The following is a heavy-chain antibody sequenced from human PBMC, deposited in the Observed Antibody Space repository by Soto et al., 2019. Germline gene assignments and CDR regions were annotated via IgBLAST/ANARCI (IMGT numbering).Heavy chain of an antibody. Sequence: SETLSLTCTVSGGSISSYYLSWIRQPPGKGLEWIGYIYYSGSTNYNPSLKSRVTISVDTSKNQFSLKLSSVTAADTAVYYCARGRYDSSYNYWGQGTLVTVSS. CDR3: ARGRYDSSYNY. CDR1: GGSISSYY. V-gene: IGHV4-59*01. J-gene: IGHJ4*02. CDR2: IYYSGST. D-gene: IGHD3-22*01.